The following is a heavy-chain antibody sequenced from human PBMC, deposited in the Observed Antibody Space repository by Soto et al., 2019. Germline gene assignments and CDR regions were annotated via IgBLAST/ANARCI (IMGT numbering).Heavy chain of an antibody. CDR1: GYSFTTYW. CDR2: IYPGDSDT. CDR3: ARLERTYYYDSSGYPFEY. D-gene: IGHD3-22*01. V-gene: IGHV5-51*01. J-gene: IGHJ4*02. Sequence: XESLKISCKGSGYSFTTYWIGWVRQMPGKGLEWMGIIYPGDSDTRYSPSFQGQVTISADKSISTAYLQWSSLRASDTAMYFCARLERTYYYDSSGYPFEYWGKGTLVTV.